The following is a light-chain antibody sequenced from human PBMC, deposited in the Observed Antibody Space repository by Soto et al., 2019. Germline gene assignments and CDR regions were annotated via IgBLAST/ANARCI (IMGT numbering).Light chain of an antibody. CDR1: QSISNY. J-gene: IGKJ1*01. CDR2: AAS. Sequence: DIQMTQSPSSLSASVGDRVTITCRASQSISNYLNWYQQKPGKAPKLLIYAASSLQSGVPSWFSGSGSGTDFTLTISSLQPEDFATYYCQHSYSTPSTFGQGTKVEIK. V-gene: IGKV1-39*01. CDR3: QHSYSTPST.